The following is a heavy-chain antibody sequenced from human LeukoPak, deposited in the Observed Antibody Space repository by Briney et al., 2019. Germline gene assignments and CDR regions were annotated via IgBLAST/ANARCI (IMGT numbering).Heavy chain of an antibody. J-gene: IGHJ4*02. CDR2: INHSGST. CDR3: TRNGPDYSN. CDR1: GGSLSTYY. D-gene: IGHD4-11*01. Sequence: SEALSLTCAVYGGSLSTYYWTWIRQPPGKGPEWIGEINHSGSTNYNPSLKRRVTISVDTSKNQFSLKLSSVTAADTAVYYCTRNGPDYSNWGQGTLVTVSS. V-gene: IGHV4-34*01.